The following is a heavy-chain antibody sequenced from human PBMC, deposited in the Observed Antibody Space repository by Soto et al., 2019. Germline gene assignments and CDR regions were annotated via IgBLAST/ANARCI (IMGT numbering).Heavy chain of an antibody. D-gene: IGHD3-10*01. J-gene: IGHJ4*02. V-gene: IGHV3-21*02. Sequence: EVQLVESGGGLVEPGGSLRLSCVTSGFTFSTYNMNWVRQAPGKGLEWVSYISSSSSYTNYADSVKGRFTISRDNAKNSLYLQMNSLRAEDTDLYYCVRGYGSGIPDFWGQGTLVTVSS. CDR2: ISSSSSYT. CDR3: VRGYGSGIPDF. CDR1: GFTFSTYN.